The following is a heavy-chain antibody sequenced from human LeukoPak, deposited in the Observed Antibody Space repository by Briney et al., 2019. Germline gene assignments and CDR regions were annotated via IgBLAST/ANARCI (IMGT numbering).Heavy chain of an antibody. CDR1: GYTLTESS. CDR3: ATLTSHVEWLDY. D-gene: IGHD3-3*01. V-gene: IGHV1-24*01. CDR2: FDPEDGET. J-gene: IGHJ4*02. Sequence: ASVKVCYTVSGYTLTESSTHWVRQAPGKGLEWRGGFDPEDGETIYAQKFHGRVTMTEDTSTDTAYMELSSLRSEDTAVYYCATLTSHVEWLDYWGQGTLVTVSS.